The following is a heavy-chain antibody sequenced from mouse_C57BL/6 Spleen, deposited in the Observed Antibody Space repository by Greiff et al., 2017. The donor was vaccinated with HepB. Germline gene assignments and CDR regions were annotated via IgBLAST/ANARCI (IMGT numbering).Heavy chain of an antibody. CDR3: ARGAAQAFAY. CDR2: IDPSDSET. D-gene: IGHD3-2*02. CDR1: GYTFTSYW. V-gene: IGHV1-52*01. Sequence: QVQLQQPGAELVRPGSSVKLSCKASGYTFTSYWMHWVKQRPIQGLEWIGNIDPSDSETHYNQKFKDKATLTVDKSSSTAYMQLSSLTSEDAAVYYCARGAAQAFAYWGQGTLVTVSA. J-gene: IGHJ3*01.